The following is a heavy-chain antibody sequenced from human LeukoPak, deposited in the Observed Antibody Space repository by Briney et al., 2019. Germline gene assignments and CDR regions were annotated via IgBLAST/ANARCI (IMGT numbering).Heavy chain of an antibody. CDR1: GGSISSYY. J-gene: IGHJ3*02. CDR2: IYYSGST. CDR3: ARDYYDSSGPWGDAFDI. V-gene: IGHV4-59*01. D-gene: IGHD3-22*01. Sequence: SETLSLTCTVSGGSISSYYWSWIRQPPGKGLEWIGYIYYSGSTNYNPSLKSRVTISVDTSKNQFSLKLSSVTAADTAVYYCARDYYDSSGPWGDAFDIRGQGTIVTVSS.